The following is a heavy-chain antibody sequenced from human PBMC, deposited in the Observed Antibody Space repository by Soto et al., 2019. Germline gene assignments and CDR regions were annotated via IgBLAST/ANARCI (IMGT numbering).Heavy chain of an antibody. Sequence: XGSLRLSCTPSGFTVRGNYVSWVRQASGKGLEWVSIVFSGGVTYYADSVKGRFTISKDISTNTLSLQMNSLRAEDTAVYFCAGARGYNYGFDYWGQGTLVTVSS. CDR3: AGARGYNYGFDY. V-gene: IGHV3-53*01. CDR1: GFTVRGNY. D-gene: IGHD5-18*01. J-gene: IGHJ4*02. CDR2: VFSGGVT.